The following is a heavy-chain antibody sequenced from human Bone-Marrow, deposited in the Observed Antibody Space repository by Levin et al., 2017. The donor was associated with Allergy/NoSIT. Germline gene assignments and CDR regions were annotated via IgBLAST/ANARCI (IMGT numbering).Heavy chain of an antibody. CDR1: GFTFSSYA. V-gene: IGHV3-23*01. D-gene: IGHD5-12*01. CDR2: ISGSGGST. Sequence: AGGSLRLSCAASGFTFSSYAMSWVRQAPGKGLEWVSAISGSGGSTHYADSVKGRFTISRDNSKNTLYLQMNSLRAEDTAVYYCAKGLATISYYYYGMDVWGQGTTVTVSS. CDR3: AKGLATISYYYYGMDV. J-gene: IGHJ6*02.